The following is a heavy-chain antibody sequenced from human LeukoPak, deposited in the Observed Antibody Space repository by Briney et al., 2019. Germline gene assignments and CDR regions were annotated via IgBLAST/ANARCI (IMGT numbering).Heavy chain of an antibody. Sequence: PGGSLRLSCAASGFTFSSYWMHWVRHAPGKGLVWVSRINSDGSSTSYADSVKGRFTISRDNAKNTLYLQMNSLRAEDTAMYYCAREGVYSSSWQTFDYWGQGTLVTVSS. V-gene: IGHV3-74*01. J-gene: IGHJ4*02. CDR2: INSDGSST. D-gene: IGHD6-13*01. CDR3: AREGVYSSSWQTFDY. CDR1: GFTFSSYW.